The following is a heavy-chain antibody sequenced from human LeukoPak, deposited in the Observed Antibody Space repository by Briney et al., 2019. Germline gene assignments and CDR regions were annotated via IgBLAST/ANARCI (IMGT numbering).Heavy chain of an antibody. CDR2: INPNSGGT. CDR3: ARDPVEVRKAFDI. CDR1: GYTFTSYA. V-gene: IGHV1-2*02. J-gene: IGHJ3*02. Sequence: GASVKVSCKTSGYTFTSYAIHWVRQAPGQRLEWMGWINPNSGGTNYAQKFQGRVTMTRDTSISTAYMELSRLRSDDTAVYYCARDPVEVRKAFDIWGQGTMVTVSS.